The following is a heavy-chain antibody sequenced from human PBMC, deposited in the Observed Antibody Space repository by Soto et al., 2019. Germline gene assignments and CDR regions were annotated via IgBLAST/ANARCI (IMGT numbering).Heavy chain of an antibody. CDR2: ISYDGSNK. J-gene: IGHJ6*02. V-gene: IGHV3-30*18. CDR3: SKDAVGDYYYYGMDV. CDR1: GFTFSSYG. D-gene: IGHD3-16*01. Sequence: QVQLVESGGGVVQPGRSLRLSCAASGFTFSSYGMHWVRQAPGKGLEWVAVISYDGSNKYYADSVKGRFTISRDNSKNSLYLQMNSLRAEYTAVYYCSKDAVGDYYYYGMDVWGQGTTVTVSS.